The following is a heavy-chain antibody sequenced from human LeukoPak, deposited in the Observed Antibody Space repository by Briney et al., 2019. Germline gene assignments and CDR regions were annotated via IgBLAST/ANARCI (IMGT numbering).Heavy chain of an antibody. CDR2: ISAYNGNT. CDR1: GYTFTSYG. J-gene: IGHJ3*02. Sequence: ASVKVSCKASGYTFTSYGISWVRQAPGQGLEWMGWISAYNGNTNYAQKLQGRVTMTTDTSTSTAYMELRSLRSVDTAVYYCARDAGPTYDYVWGSYRYAENAFDIWGQGTMVTVSS. CDR3: ARDAGPTYDYVWGSYRYAENAFDI. V-gene: IGHV1-18*01. D-gene: IGHD3-16*02.